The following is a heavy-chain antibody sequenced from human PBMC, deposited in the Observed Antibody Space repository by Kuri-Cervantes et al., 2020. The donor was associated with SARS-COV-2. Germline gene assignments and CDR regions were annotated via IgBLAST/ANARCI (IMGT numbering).Heavy chain of an antibody. V-gene: IGHV3-30*18. CDR3: AKDGSGWGYYYYGMDV. CDR2: ISYDGSNK. D-gene: IGHD6-19*01. J-gene: IGHJ6*02. Sequence: GGSLRLSCAASGFTFSSYGMHWVRQAPGKGLEWVAVISYDGSNKYYADSVKGRFTISRDNAKNSLYLQMNSLRAEDTALYYCAKDGSGWGYYYYGMDVWGQGTTVTVSS. CDR1: GFTFSSYG.